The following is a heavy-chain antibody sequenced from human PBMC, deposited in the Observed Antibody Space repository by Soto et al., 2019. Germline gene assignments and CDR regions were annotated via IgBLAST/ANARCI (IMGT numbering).Heavy chain of an antibody. CDR1: GFTFSSYA. J-gene: IGHJ4*02. CDR3: AKKRLVGAAKGAPEY. Sequence: EVQVLESGGGLVQPGGSLRLSCATSGFTFSSYAMTWVRHAPGKRLEWVSVISDTGGRTYYADSVKGRFTISRDNSKNTLYLQMDSLRAEDTAVYYCAKKRLVGAAKGAPEYWGQGILVTVSS. V-gene: IGHV3-23*01. D-gene: IGHD1-26*01. CDR2: ISDTGGRT.